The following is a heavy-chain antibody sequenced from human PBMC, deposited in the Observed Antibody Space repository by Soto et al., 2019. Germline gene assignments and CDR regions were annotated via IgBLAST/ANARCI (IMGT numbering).Heavy chain of an antibody. Sequence: GGSLRLSCAASGFSFSDHWMHWIRQVPGKGPVWVSRIKNDGSSTKYADFVRGRFTISRDNAKNTLYLQMNSLGAEDTAVYYCASYDSSGQNFGYWGQGTLVTVSS. J-gene: IGHJ4*02. CDR1: GFSFSDHW. CDR3: ASYDSSGQNFGY. V-gene: IGHV3-74*01. CDR2: IKNDGSST. D-gene: IGHD3-22*01.